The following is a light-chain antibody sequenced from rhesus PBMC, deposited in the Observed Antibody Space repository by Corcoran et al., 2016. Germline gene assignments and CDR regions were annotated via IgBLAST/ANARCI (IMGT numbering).Light chain of an antibody. Sequence: DIQMTQSPSSLSASVGDRVTITCRASQGISSWLAWSQQKPGKAPKLLIYKASSLQSGVPSRFSGSGSGTDCTLTISSRQPEDFATYYCQQYNSAPLTFGGGTKVEIK. CDR2: KAS. CDR1: QGISSW. CDR3: QQYNSAPLT. J-gene: IGKJ4*01. V-gene: IGKV1-21*01.